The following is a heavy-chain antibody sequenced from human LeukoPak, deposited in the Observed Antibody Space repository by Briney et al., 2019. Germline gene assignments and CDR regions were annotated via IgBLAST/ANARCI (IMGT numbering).Heavy chain of an antibody. V-gene: IGHV3-66*01. J-gene: IGHJ4*02. CDR3: VRGGRSGYCSGGSCYLDY. Sequence: PGGSLRLSCAASGFTASSNYMSWVRQAPGKGLEWVSVIYSGGSTYYADSVKGRFTISRDNSKNTLYLQMNSLRAEDTAVYYCVRGGRSGYCSGGSCYLDYWGQGTLVTVSS. CDR2: IYSGGST. CDR1: GFTASSNY. D-gene: IGHD2-15*01.